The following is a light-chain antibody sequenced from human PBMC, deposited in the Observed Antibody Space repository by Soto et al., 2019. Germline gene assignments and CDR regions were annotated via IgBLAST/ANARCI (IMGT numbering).Light chain of an antibody. CDR3: QPYGASPEWT. CDR2: GAS. V-gene: IGKV3-20*01. J-gene: IGKJ1*01. Sequence: EIVLTQSPGTLSLSPGERATLSCRASQSVAGNFLAWYQQRPGQGPRLLIYGASNRATGIPDRFSGSGSGTDFTLTVSRLEPEDFAVYYCQPYGASPEWTFDQGTKVEIK. CDR1: QSVAGNF.